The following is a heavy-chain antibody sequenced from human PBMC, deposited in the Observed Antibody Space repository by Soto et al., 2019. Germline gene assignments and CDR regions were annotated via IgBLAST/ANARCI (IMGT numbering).Heavy chain of an antibody. Sequence: QVQLVQSGAEVKKTGSSVKVSCKASGGSFSSYTISWVRQAPGQGLEWMGRIVPMVGRTIYAQKFQGRVAISADKSTTPAYMDLSHLASEDTAMYYCALDSGSDVFDIWGQGTLVTVSS. CDR3: ALDSGSDVFDI. CDR2: IVPMVGRT. CDR1: GGSFSSYT. J-gene: IGHJ3*02. V-gene: IGHV1-69*02. D-gene: IGHD3-10*01.